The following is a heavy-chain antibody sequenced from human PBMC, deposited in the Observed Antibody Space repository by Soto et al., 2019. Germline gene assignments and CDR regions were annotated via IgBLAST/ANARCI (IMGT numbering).Heavy chain of an antibody. CDR1: GFTFSSYW. CDR3: ARGNQEGSGYYNYYYGMDV. Sequence: GGSLRLSCAASGFTFSSYWMSWVRQAPGKGLEWVANIKQDGSEKYYVDSVKGRFTISRDNAKNSLYLQMNSLRAEDTAVYYCARGNQEGSGYYNYYYGMDVWGQGTTVTVSS. J-gene: IGHJ6*02. V-gene: IGHV3-7*01. D-gene: IGHD3-22*01. CDR2: IKQDGSEK.